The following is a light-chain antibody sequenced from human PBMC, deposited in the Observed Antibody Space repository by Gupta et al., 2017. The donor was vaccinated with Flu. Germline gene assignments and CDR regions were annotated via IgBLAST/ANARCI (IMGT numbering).Light chain of an antibody. J-gene: IGKJ2*01. CDR3: QQYGSSPRT. CDR1: QSGSSSY. Sequence: GTLALSPGERDTLSCRASQSGSSSYLAWYQQKPGQAPRLLIYGASSRATGIPDRFSGSGSGTDFTLTISRLEPEDFAVYYCQQYGSSPRTFGQGTKLEIK. CDR2: GAS. V-gene: IGKV3-20*01.